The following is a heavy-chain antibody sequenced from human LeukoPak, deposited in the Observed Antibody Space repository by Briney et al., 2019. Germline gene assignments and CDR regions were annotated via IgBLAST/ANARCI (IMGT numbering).Heavy chain of an antibody. Sequence: GGSLRLSCAASGFTFSSYAMHWVRQAPGKGLEYVSAISSNGGSTYYANSVKGRFTISRDNSKNTLYLQMGSLRAEDMAVYYCARDGGGYGDYDLGFWGQGTLVTVSS. CDR2: ISSNGGST. V-gene: IGHV3-64*01. CDR3: ARDGGGYGDYDLGF. J-gene: IGHJ4*02. D-gene: IGHD4-17*01. CDR1: GFTFSSYA.